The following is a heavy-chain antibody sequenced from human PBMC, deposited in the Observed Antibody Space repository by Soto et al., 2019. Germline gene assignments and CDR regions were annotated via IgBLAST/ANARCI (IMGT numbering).Heavy chain of an antibody. D-gene: IGHD3-16*01. CDR2: ISAYNGNT. CDR1: GYPITTYG. CDR3: ARDSNMRRGVLWAIFDY. V-gene: IGHV1-18*04. J-gene: IGHJ4*02. Sequence: APVKASCKASGYPITTYGISWVRHAPGQGLEWMGWISAYNGNTNYAQKLQGRVTVTTDTSTSTAYMELRSLRPDDTAVYYCARDSNMRRGVLWAIFDYWGQGTLVSVSS.